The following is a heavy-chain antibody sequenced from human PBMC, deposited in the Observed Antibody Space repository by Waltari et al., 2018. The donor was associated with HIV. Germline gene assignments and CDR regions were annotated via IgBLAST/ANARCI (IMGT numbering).Heavy chain of an antibody. D-gene: IGHD3-22*01. J-gene: IGHJ4*02. CDR3: ARGSGYYYFDY. Sequence: EVQLVESGGGLVQPGGPLRLSCAASGFTFSSYWMPWVRQVPGKGLEWSLGMSTDGNSVPSAESVKGRFTISRDNTKNTLYLQMNSLRVEDTAVYYCARGSGYYYFDYWGQGTRVTVSS. V-gene: IGHV3-74*03. CDR1: GFTFSSYW. CDR2: MSTDGNSV.